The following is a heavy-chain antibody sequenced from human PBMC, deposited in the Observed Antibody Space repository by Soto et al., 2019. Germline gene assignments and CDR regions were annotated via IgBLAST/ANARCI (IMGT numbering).Heavy chain of an antibody. J-gene: IGHJ6*03. V-gene: IGHV1-18*01. CDR2: ISTYNGNT. CDR3: ARTTVTASYYYMDV. D-gene: IGHD4-17*01. CDR1: GYTFTNYG. Sequence: ASVKVSCKASGYTFTNYGFTWVRQAPGQGLEWMGWISTYNGNTKYAQKVQGRLTMTTDTSTSTANMELTSLRSDDTAVYYCARTTVTASYYYMDVWGKGNTVTVSS.